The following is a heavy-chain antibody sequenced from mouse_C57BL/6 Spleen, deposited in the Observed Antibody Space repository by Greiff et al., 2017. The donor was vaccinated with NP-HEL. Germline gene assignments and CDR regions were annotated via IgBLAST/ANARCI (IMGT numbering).Heavy chain of an antibody. CDR1: GYAFSSYW. CDR2: IYPGDGDT. D-gene: IGHD2-1*01. Sequence: QVQLKESGAELVKPGASVKISCKASGYAFSSYWMNWVKQRPGKGLEWIGQIYPGDGDTNYNGKFKGKATLTADKSSSTAYMQLSSLTSEDSAVYFCARDGNYKYFDVWGTGTTVTVSS. J-gene: IGHJ1*03. CDR3: ARDGNYKYFDV. V-gene: IGHV1-80*01.